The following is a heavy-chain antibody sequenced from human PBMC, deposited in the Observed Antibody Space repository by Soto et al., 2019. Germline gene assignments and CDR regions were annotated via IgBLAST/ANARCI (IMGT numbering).Heavy chain of an antibody. Sequence: HPGGSLRLSCAVSGFTFSSYGMHWVRQAPCKGLEWVAVISYDGSNKYYADSVKGRFTISRDNSKNTLYLQMNSLRAEDTAVYYCAKDHGLWYCSSTSCPGGVVDPWGQGTLVTVSS. CDR3: AKDHGLWYCSSTSCPGGVVDP. J-gene: IGHJ5*02. V-gene: IGHV3-30*18. CDR1: GFTFSSYG. D-gene: IGHD2-2*01. CDR2: ISYDGSNK.